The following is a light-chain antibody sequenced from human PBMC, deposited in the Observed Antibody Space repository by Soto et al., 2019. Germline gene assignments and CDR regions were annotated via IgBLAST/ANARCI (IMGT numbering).Light chain of an antibody. CDR2: GAS. Sequence: EGVLTQSPGTLSLSPGERATLSCRASQSVSSSYLAWYQQKPGQAPRLLIYGASSRATGIPDRFSGSGSGTDFTLTISRLEPEDFAVYYCQQYGSSPALTFGGGTKVEIK. V-gene: IGKV3-20*01. CDR3: QQYGSSPALT. CDR1: QSVSSSY. J-gene: IGKJ4*01.